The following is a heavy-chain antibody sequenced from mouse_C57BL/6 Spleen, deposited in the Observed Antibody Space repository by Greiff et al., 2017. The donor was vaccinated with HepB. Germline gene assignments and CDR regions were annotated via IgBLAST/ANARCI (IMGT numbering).Heavy chain of an antibody. V-gene: IGHV5-12*01. CDR2: ISNGGGST. Sequence: DVKLVESGGGLVQPGGSLKLSCAASGFTFSDYYMYWVRQTPEKRLEWVAYISNGGGSTYYPDTVKGRFTISRDNAKNTLYLQMSRLKSEDTAMYYCARQGIYYGPYAMDYWGQGTSVTVSS. D-gene: IGHD2-1*01. CDR1: GFTFSDYY. J-gene: IGHJ4*01. CDR3: ARQGIYYGPYAMDY.